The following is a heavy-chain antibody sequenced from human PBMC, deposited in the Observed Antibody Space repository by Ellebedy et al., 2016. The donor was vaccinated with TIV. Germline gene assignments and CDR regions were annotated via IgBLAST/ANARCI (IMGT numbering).Heavy chain of an antibody. V-gene: IGHV4-59*01. Sequence: MPSEILSLTCTVSGGSISSYYCSWIRQPPGQGLEWIGYIYYSGSTNYNPSLKSRVTISVDTSKNQFSLKLSSVTAADTAVYYCARQSKGYYFDYWGQGTLVTVSS. CDR3: ARQSKGYYFDY. J-gene: IGHJ4*02. CDR1: GGSISSYY. CDR2: IYYSGST.